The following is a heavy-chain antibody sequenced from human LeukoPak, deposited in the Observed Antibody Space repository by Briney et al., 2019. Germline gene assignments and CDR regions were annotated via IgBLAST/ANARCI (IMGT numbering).Heavy chain of an antibody. V-gene: IGHV1-2*06. CDR2: IISNSGGT. Sequence: ASVKVSCEASGYSFSDFAMHWVRQAPGQGLEWMGRIISNSGGTSYAQKFQGRVTMTRDTSISTAYMEVSGLTSDDTAVYYCARGGSGSGYLYYFDSWGQGTLVSVSS. CDR1: GYSFSDFA. CDR3: ARGGSGSGYLYYFDS. D-gene: IGHD3-10*01. J-gene: IGHJ4*02.